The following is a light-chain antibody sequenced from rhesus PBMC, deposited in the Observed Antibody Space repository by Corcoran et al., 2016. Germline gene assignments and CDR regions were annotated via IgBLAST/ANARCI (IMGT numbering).Light chain of an antibody. V-gene: IGKV1S14*01. CDR1: QAINNY. CDR3: QQENSYPWT. Sequence: DIQMTQSPSSLSATGGDTATITCRAGQAINNYLAWYQQKPGKAPKPLMSYAFNLESGDPSRFSGSGSGTDLTLTISSLEPEDFAIYYWQQENSYPWTFGQGTKVEIK. CDR2: YAF. J-gene: IGKJ1*01.